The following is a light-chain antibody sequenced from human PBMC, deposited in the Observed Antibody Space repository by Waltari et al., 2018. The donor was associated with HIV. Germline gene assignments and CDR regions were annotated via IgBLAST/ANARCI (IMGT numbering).Light chain of an antibody. CDR2: RND. V-gene: IGLV1-47*03. CDR3: AAWDDMLSGPV. CDR1: SSNIGSNY. Sequence: SVLTQPPSASGTPGQRVTISCSGTSSNIGSNYVYWYQQLPGTTPTLLVYRNDQRPSEVPDRFSGSKSGTSASLAISGLWSEDEADYYCAAWDDMLSGPVFGGGTKLTVL. J-gene: IGLJ2*01.